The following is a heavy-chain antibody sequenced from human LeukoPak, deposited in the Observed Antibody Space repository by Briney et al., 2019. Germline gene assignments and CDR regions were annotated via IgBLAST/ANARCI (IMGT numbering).Heavy chain of an antibody. CDR1: GFTFSSYV. Sequence: GGSLRLSCAASGFTFSSYVMHWVRQAPGKGLEWVAVIWYDGSNKYYADSVKGRFTISRDNSKNTLYLQMNSLRAEDTAVYYWARDQGSSWPNDAFDIWGQGTMATVSS. D-gene: IGHD6-13*01. V-gene: IGHV3-33*01. J-gene: IGHJ3*02. CDR3: ARDQGSSWPNDAFDI. CDR2: IWYDGSNK.